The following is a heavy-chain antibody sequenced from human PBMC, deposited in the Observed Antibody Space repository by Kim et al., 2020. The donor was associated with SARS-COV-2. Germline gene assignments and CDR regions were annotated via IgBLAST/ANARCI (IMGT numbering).Heavy chain of an antibody. J-gene: IGHJ4*02. Sequence: ASVKVSCKASGYTFTSYAIHWMRQAPGQRLEWLGWINTGNGDTKYSQKFQGRVTITRDTSASTAYMELSSLRSEDTALYYCGSRPGIVVAGLDFWGQGTLVTGSS. CDR1: GYTFTSYA. D-gene: IGHD6-19*01. CDR2: INTGNGDT. CDR3: GSRPGIVVAGLDF. V-gene: IGHV1-3*04.